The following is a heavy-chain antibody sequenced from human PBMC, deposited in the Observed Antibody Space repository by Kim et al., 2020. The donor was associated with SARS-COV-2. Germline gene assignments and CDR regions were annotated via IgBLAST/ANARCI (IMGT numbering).Heavy chain of an antibody. J-gene: IGHJ4*02. CDR1: GGSISSSNW. V-gene: IGHV4-4*02. CDR3: AREGGIAAANDLRY. Sequence: SETLSLTCAVSGGSISSSNWWSWVRQPPGKGLEWIGEIYHSGSTNYNPSLKSRVTISVDKSKNQFSLKLSSVTAADTAVYYCAREGGIAAANDLRYWGQGTLVTVSS. CDR2: IYHSGST. D-gene: IGHD6-13*01.